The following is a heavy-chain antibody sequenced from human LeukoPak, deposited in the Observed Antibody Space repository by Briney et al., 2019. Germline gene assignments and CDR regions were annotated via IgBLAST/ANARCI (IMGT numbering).Heavy chain of an antibody. J-gene: IGHJ6*03. CDR2: IIPIFGTA. Sequence: SVKVSCKASRGTFSSYAISWLRQAPGQGLEWMGGIIPIFGTANYAQKFQGRVTITADESTSTAYMELSSLRSEDTAVYYCAIPQDIVVVPAAIRPGRGYYYYYMDVWGKGTTVTVSS. V-gene: IGHV1-69*13. CDR3: AIPQDIVVVPAAIRPGRGYYYYYMDV. CDR1: RGTFSSYA. D-gene: IGHD2-2*02.